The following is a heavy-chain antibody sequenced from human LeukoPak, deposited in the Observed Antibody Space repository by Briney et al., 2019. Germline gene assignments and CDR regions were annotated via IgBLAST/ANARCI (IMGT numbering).Heavy chain of an antibody. CDR3: ARADSNIAARRIGFDY. CDR1: GFTFSSYA. J-gene: IGHJ4*02. Sequence: PGGSLRLSCGASGFTFSSYAMSWVRQAPGKGLEWVSGISGSGDRRNYADSVKGRFTISRDISKNSLYLQINSLRAGDTALYYCARADSNIAARRIGFDYWGQGTLVTVSS. CDR2: ISGSGDRR. V-gene: IGHV3-23*01. D-gene: IGHD6-6*01.